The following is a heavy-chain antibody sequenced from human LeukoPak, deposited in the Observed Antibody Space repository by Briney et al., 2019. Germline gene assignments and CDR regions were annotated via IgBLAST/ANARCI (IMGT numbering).Heavy chain of an antibody. CDR3: ARDRTTVVTPDLGY. V-gene: IGHV4-39*07. CDR2: IYYSGST. J-gene: IGHJ4*02. CDR1: GGSISSSSYY. D-gene: IGHD4-23*01. Sequence: PSETLSLTCTVSGGSISSSSYYWGWIRQPPGKGLEWIGSIYYSGSTYYNPSLKSRVTISVDTSKNQFSLKLSSVTAADTAVYYCARDRTTVVTPDLGYWGQGTLVTVSS.